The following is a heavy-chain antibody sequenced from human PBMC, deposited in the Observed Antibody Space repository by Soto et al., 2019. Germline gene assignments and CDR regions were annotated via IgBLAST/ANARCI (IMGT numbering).Heavy chain of an antibody. CDR3: ARGLRFNPARDGNYYYYGMDV. J-gene: IGHJ6*02. Sequence: QVQLVQSGAEVKKPGSSVKVSCKASGGTFSSYAISWVRQAPGQGLEWMGGIIPIFGTANYAQKFQGRVTITADESTSKAYMGLSSLGSEDRVVYYCARGLRFNPARDGNYYYYGMDVWGQGNTVTVSS. V-gene: IGHV1-69*01. CDR2: IIPIFGTA. D-gene: IGHD1-26*01. CDR1: GGTFSSYA.